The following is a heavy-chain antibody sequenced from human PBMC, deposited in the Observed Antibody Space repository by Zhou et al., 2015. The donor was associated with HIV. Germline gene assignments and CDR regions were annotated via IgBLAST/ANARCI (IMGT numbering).Heavy chain of an antibody. CDR1: GGTFSSYT. Sequence: QVQLVQSGAEVKKPGSSVKVSCKASGGTFSSYTISWVRQAPGQGLEWMGRIIPILGIANYAQKFQGRVTITADNSTSTAYMELSSLRSEDTAVYYCARVIVVSLNNDYVPGGMDVWGQGTTVTVSS. V-gene: IGHV1-69*02. J-gene: IGHJ6*02. CDR3: ARVIVVSLNNDYVPGGMDV. D-gene: IGHD3-16*01. CDR2: IIPILGIA.